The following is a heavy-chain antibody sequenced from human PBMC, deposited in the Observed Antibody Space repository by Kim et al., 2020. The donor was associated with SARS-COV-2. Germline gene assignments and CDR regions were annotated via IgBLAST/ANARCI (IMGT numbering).Heavy chain of an antibody. CDR1: GYTFTSFY. CDR3: ARDARLRGVQDFDP. Sequence: ASVKVSCKASGYTFTSFYIHWVRQAPGQGLEWMGIISPTGDYTNYAQRFRGRVSMTTDTSTSTVYMDLSSLRSDDTAVYYCARDARLRGVQDFDPWGQGT. CDR2: ISPTGDYT. V-gene: IGHV1-46*01. D-gene: IGHD4-17*01. J-gene: IGHJ5*02.